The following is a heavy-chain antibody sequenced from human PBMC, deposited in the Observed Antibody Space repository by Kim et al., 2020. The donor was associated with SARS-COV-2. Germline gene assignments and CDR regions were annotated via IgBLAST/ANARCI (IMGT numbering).Heavy chain of an antibody. CDR1: GFTFSDYY. V-gene: IGHV3-11*05. Sequence: GGSLRRSCAASGFTFSDYYMSWIRQAPGKGLEWVSYISSSSSYTNYADSVKGRFTISRDNAKNSLYLQMNSLRAEDTAVYYCARDHTYYYGSGTPFDLWGRGTLVTVSS. D-gene: IGHD3-10*01. CDR3: ARDHTYYYGSGTPFDL. CDR2: ISSSSSYT. J-gene: IGHJ2*01.